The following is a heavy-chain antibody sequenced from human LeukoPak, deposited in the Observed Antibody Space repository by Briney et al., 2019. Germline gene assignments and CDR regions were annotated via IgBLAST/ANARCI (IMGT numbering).Heavy chain of an antibody. CDR3: ASLTRPLRHFDWLTTSWGY. CDR1: GYTFTSYY. V-gene: IGHV1-46*01. J-gene: IGHJ4*02. D-gene: IGHD3-9*01. Sequence: ASVTVSCKASGYTFTSYYMHWVRQAPGQGLEWMGIINPSGGSTSCAQKFQGRVTMTRDTSTSTVYMELSSLRSEDTAVYYCASLTRPLRHFDWLTTSWGYWGQGTLVTVSS. CDR2: INPSGGST.